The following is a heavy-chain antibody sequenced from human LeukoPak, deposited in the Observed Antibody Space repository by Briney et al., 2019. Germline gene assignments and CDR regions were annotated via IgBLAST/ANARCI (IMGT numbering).Heavy chain of an antibody. Sequence: GASVKVSCKASGYTFTSYGISWVRQAPGQGLEWMGWISAYNGNTNYAQKLQGRVTMTTDTSTSTAYMELRSLRSDDTAVYYCARDQGLLWFGELLFPYYYYGMDVWGQGTTDTVSS. V-gene: IGHV1-18*01. D-gene: IGHD3-10*01. CDR2: ISAYNGNT. CDR1: GYTFTSYG. J-gene: IGHJ6*02. CDR3: ARDQGLLWFGELLFPYYYYGMDV.